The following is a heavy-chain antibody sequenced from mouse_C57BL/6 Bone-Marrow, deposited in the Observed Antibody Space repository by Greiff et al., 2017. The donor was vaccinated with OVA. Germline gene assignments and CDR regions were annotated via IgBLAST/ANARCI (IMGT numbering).Heavy chain of an antibody. CDR1: GYTFTSYD. CDR3: ARDGGLRLVYAMDY. CDR2: IYPRDGST. D-gene: IGHD1-2*01. J-gene: IGHJ4*01. Sequence: QVQLQQSGPELVKPGASVKLSCKASGYTFTSYDINWVKQRPGQGLEWIGWIYPRDGSTKYNEKFKGKATLTVDTSSSTAYMELHSLTSEDAAVYFCARDGGLRLVYAMDYWGQGTSGTVSS. V-gene: IGHV1-85*01.